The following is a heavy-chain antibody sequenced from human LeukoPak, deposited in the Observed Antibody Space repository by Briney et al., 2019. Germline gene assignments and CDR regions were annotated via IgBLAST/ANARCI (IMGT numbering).Heavy chain of an antibody. V-gene: IGHV4-59*01. CDR3: ARMTTPPGWFDP. J-gene: IGHJ5*02. D-gene: IGHD4-11*01. Sequence: PSETLSLTCTVSGGSISSYYWSWIRQPPGKGLEWIGYIYYSGSTNYNPSPKSRVTISVDTSKNQFSLKLSSVTAADTAVYYCARMTTPPGWFDPWGQGTLVTVSS. CDR1: GGSISSYY. CDR2: IYYSGST.